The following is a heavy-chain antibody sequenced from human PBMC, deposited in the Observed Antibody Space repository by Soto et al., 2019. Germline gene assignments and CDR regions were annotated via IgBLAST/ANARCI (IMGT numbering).Heavy chain of an antibody. CDR2: TYYRSKWYN. CDR1: GDSVSSNSAA. CDR3: ARDPYYDFWSGYRPYYYYYGMDV. V-gene: IGHV6-1*01. Sequence: SQTLSLTCAISGDSVSSNSAAWNWIRQSPSRGLEWPGRTYYRSKWYNDYAVSVKSRITINPDTSKNQFSLQLNSVTPEDTAVYYCARDPYYDFWSGYRPYYYYYGMDVWGQGTTVTVSS. D-gene: IGHD3-3*01. J-gene: IGHJ6*02.